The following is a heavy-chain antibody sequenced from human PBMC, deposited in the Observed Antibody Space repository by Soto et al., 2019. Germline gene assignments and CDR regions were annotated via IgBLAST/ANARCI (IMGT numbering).Heavy chain of an antibody. J-gene: IGHJ6*02. V-gene: IGHV3-33*01. CDR3: ARDRVWFGETQHFDDYYGMDV. CDR1: GFTFSSYG. CDR2: IWYDGSNK. D-gene: IGHD3-10*01. Sequence: QVQLVESGGGVVQPGRSLRLSCAASGFTFSSYGMHWVRQAPGKGLEWVAVIWYDGSNKYYADSVKGRFTISSDNSKNTLYLQMNSLRAEDKAVYYCARDRVWFGETQHFDDYYGMDVWGQGTTVTVSS.